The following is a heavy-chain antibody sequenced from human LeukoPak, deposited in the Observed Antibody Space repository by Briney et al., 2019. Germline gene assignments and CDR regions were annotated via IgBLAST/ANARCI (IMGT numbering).Heavy chain of an antibody. J-gene: IGHJ5*02. CDR3: VRVRYCSSTNCDGGWFDP. CDR2: IRPSCRTI. CDR1: GFAFSNYE. V-gene: IGHV3-48*03. D-gene: IGHD2-2*01. Sequence: GGSLRLSCAASGFAFSNYEMNWVRQAPGKGLEWVSYIRPSCRTITYADSVKGRFTISRDNAKNSLYLKMNSLGAEDTDVYYCVRVRYCSSTNCDGGWFDPWGQGTLVTVSS.